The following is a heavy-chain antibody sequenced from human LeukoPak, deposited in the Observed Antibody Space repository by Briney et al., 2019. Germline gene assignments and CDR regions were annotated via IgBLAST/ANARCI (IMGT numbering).Heavy chain of an antibody. CDR1: GGSLSDYY. J-gene: IGHJ5*02. CDR3: ARGGSLGFDP. V-gene: IGHV4-59*12. Sequence: SETLSLTCTVSGGSLSDYYWTWVRQPPGKGLEWIGYIYYTGSTNYNPSLKSRVTISVDTSKTQFSLKLSSVTAADTAVYYCARGGSLGFDPWGQGTLVTVSS. CDR2: IYYTGST.